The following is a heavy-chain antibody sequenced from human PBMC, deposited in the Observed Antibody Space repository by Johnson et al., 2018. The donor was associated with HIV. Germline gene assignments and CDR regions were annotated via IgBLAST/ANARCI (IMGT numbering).Heavy chain of an antibody. J-gene: IGHJ3*02. CDR1: GFTSAHYA. Sequence: VQLVESGGGLVQPGRSLRLSCEASGFTSAHYAMHWVRQAPGKGLECVSRISWNRGSIGYAASVRGGITISRYNSKNTLYLHFNIRSAEYTAVYYCARDLRITDDPSRAFDIWGQGTMVTGSS. D-gene: IGHD3-16*01. CDR2: ISWNRGSI. CDR3: ARDLRITDDPSRAFDI. V-gene: IGHV3-9*02.